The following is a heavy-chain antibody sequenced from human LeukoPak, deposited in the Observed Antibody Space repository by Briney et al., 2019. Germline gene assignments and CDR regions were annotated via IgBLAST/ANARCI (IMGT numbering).Heavy chain of an antibody. Sequence: ASVKVSCKASGYTFTSYGISWVRQAPGQGLEWMGWISAYNGNTNYAQRLQGRVTMTTDTSTSTDYMELRSLRSDDTAVYYCATGELRPLDYYMDVWGKGTTVTVSS. CDR2: ISAYNGNT. D-gene: IGHD1-7*01. CDR3: ATGELRPLDYYMDV. V-gene: IGHV1-18*01. CDR1: GYTFTSYG. J-gene: IGHJ6*03.